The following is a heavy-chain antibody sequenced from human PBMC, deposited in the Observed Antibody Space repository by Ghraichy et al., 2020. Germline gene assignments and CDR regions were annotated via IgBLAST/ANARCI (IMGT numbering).Heavy chain of an antibody. J-gene: IGHJ5*02. CDR2: MSYDGSKE. CDR1: GFTFSSYG. Sequence: GGSLRLSCAASGFTFSSYGMHWVRQAPGKGLEWVAVMSYDGSKEYYADSVKGRFTISRDNFKNTLDLQMNSLRADDTGVHYWAKVDIISWISARPGGQLGAWGQLTLVTVSS. CDR3: AKVDIISWISARPGGQLGA. V-gene: IGHV3-30*18. D-gene: IGHD6-6*01.